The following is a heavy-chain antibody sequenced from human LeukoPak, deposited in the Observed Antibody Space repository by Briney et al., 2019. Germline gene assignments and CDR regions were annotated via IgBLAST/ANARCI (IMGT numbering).Heavy chain of an antibody. D-gene: IGHD4-23*01. Sequence: PSETLSLTCTVSGGSISSRSYYWGWIRQPPGKGLEWIGNVYYSGSTFYNPSLKSRVTISVDTSKNQFSLKLGSVTAADTAVYYCATSYGGHGNVFDYWGQGTLVTVSS. CDR2: VYYSGST. J-gene: IGHJ4*02. CDR1: GGSISSRSYY. CDR3: ATSYGGHGNVFDY. V-gene: IGHV4-39*01.